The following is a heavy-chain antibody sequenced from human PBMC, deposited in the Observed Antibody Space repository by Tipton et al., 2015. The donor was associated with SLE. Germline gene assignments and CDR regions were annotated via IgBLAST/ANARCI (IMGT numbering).Heavy chain of an antibody. Sequence: QLVQSGAEVKKPGSSVKVSCKASGGTFSSYAISWVRQAPGQGLEWMGGIIPIFGTANYAQKFQGRVTITADESTSTAYMELSSLRSDDKAVYYGASAEGVLRFLEGYFDYWGQGTLVTVSS. CDR1: GGTFSSYA. CDR3: ASAEGVLRFLEGYFDY. V-gene: IGHV1-69*01. CDR2: IIPIFGTA. J-gene: IGHJ4*02. D-gene: IGHD3-3*01.